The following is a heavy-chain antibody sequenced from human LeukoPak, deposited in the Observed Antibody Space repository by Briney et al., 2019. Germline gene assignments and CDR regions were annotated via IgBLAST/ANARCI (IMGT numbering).Heavy chain of an antibody. CDR3: AKDRDSDWTSKYFQH. CDR1: GFTFSSYA. D-gene: IGHD6-19*01. V-gene: IGHV3-23*01. Sequence: GGSLRLSCAASGFTFSSYAISWVRQAPGKGLEWVSAISGSGGSTYYAGSVKGRFTISRDDSKNTLYLQMNSLRADDTAVYYCAKDRDSDWTSKYFQHWGQGTLVTVSS. CDR2: ISGSGGST. J-gene: IGHJ1*01.